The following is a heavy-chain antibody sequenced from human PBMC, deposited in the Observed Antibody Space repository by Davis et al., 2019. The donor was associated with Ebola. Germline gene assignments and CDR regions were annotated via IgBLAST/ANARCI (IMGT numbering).Heavy chain of an antibody. J-gene: IGHJ6*04. V-gene: IGHV3-7*01. CDR2: IKEDGSEN. D-gene: IGHD3-3*01. CDR3: ARDDYDFWGGNSPVYYYGMDV. CDR1: GFIFSTYV. Sequence: GESLKISCSASGFIFSTYVMSWVRQAPGKGLEWVATIKEDGSENYHVDSVKGRFTISRHNTKNSLYLQMNNLRAEDTAVYYCARDDYDFWGGNSPVYYYGMDVWGKGTTVTVSS.